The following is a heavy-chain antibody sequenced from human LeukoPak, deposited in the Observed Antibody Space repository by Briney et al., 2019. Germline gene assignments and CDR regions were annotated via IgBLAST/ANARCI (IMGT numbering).Heavy chain of an antibody. CDR3: ARDGSPMVRGVISY. CDR2: IYYSGST. D-gene: IGHD3-10*01. J-gene: IGHJ4*02. Sequence: PSETLSLTCTVSGGSISSYYWSWIRQPPGKGLEWLGYIYYSGSTNYNPSLKSRVTISVDTSKNQFSLKLSSVTAADTAVYYCARDGSPMVRGVISYWGQGTLVTVSS. CDR1: GGSISSYY. V-gene: IGHV4-59*01.